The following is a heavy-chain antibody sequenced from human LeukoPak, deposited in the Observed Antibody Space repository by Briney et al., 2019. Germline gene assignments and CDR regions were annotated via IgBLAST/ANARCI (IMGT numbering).Heavy chain of an antibody. V-gene: IGHV4-30-2*01. Sequence: PSETLSLTCAVSGGSISSGGYSWSSIRQPPGKGLEWIGYIYHSGSTYYNPSLKSRVTISVDRSKNQFSLKLSSVTAADTAVYYCARRKGYQYYFDYWGQGTLVTVSS. CDR1: GGSISSGGYS. D-gene: IGHD3-16*02. CDR3: ARRKGYQYYFDY. CDR2: IYHSGST. J-gene: IGHJ4*02.